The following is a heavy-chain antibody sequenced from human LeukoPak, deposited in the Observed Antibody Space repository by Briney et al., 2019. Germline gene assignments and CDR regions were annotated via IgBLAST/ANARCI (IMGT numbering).Heavy chain of an antibody. CDR1: GFTFSNYW. CDR3: ARESHATFDY. D-gene: IGHD1-26*01. CDR2: MNQDGSEK. J-gene: IGHJ4*02. Sequence: GGSLRLSCADSGFTFSNYWMSWVRQAPGKGLEWVANMNQDGSEKYYVDSVKGRFTISRDNAKNSLYLQMSSPRAEDTAVYYCARESHATFDYWGQGTLVIVPS. V-gene: IGHV3-7*01.